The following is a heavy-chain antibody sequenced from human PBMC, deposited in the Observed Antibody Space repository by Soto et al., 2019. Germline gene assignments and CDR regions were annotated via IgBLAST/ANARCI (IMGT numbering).Heavy chain of an antibody. V-gene: IGHV5-10-1*03. CDR2: IDPSDSYT. CDR3: ARSLAYCTGGTCYKGYGMDV. D-gene: IGHD2-8*02. Sequence: EVQLVQSGAEVKKPGESLRISCKGSGFTFTRHWISWVRQMPGGGLEWMGKIDPSDSYTNYSPSFQGHFTISADKSINTAYLQWSGLQTSDTAMYYCARSLAYCTGGTCYKGYGMDVWGQGTTVIVSS. CDR1: GFTFTRHW. J-gene: IGHJ6*02.